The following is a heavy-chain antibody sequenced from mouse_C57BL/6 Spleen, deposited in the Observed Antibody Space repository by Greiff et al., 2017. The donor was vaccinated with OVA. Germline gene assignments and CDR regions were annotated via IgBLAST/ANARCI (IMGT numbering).Heavy chain of an antibody. D-gene: IGHD1-1*01. V-gene: IGHV1-69*01. CDR1: GYTFTSYW. CDR2: IDPSDSYT. J-gene: IGHJ3*01. Sequence: QVQLQQSGAELVMPGASVKLSCKASGYTFTSYWMHWVKQRPGQGLEWIGEIDPSDSYTNYNQKFKGKSTLTVDKSSSTAYMQLSSLTSEDSAVYYCARKGGSSSFAYWGQGTLVTVSA. CDR3: ARKGGSSSFAY.